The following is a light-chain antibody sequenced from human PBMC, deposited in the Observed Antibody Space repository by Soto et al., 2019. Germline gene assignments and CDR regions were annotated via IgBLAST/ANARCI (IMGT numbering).Light chain of an antibody. CDR3: QVWDDNSDHQV. Sequence: SYELTQSPSVSVAPGQTARISCGGDNIGSKGVHWYQQKAGQAPVVVGYDDTDRPSGIPDRFSGSNSGNTATLTISGVEAGDEADYYCQVWDDNSDHQVFGTGTKVTVL. V-gene: IGLV3-21*02. J-gene: IGLJ1*01. CDR2: DDT. CDR1: NIGSKG.